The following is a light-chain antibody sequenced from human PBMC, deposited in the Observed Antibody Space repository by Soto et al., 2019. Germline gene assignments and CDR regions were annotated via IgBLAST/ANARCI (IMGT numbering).Light chain of an antibody. Sequence: IQLSQSPSSLSASVGDRVTITCRASQGISSYLAWYQQKPGKAXKLXIYAASTLQSGVPSRFSGSGSGTDFTLTISSLQPEDFATYYCQQLNSYPQTFGQGTKVDIK. CDR3: QQLNSYPQT. CDR2: AAS. J-gene: IGKJ1*01. CDR1: QGISSY. V-gene: IGKV1-9*01.